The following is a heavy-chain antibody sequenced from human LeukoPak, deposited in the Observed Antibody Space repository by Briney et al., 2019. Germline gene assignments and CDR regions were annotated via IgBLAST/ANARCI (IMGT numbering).Heavy chain of an antibody. Sequence: SETLSLTCTVSGDSITTYYWRWIRQPPGKGLEWIGYVYYNGSPNYNPSLKGRLTISIHTSKNQFSLQLSSVTATDTAVYYCARHGRGWSFDFWGQGNLVTVSS. CDR1: GDSITTYY. CDR2: VYYNGSP. V-gene: IGHV4-59*08. CDR3: ARHGRGWSFDF. J-gene: IGHJ4*02. D-gene: IGHD6-19*01.